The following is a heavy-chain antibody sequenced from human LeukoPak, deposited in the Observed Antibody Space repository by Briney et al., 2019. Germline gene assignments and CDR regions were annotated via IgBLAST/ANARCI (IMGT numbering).Heavy chain of an antibody. CDR3: AKTLRESSGREYFDL. Sequence: GGSVTHSCAASAFTFSSYAMSWVRQARGKGLEWVSAVSGSGGSTYYADSVNVRCTISRDNSKNTLYLHMNSLRAEDTAEYYCAKTLRESSGREYFDLGGRGTLTPVSS. D-gene: IGHD6-19*01. CDR1: AFTFSSYA. V-gene: IGHV3-23*01. J-gene: IGHJ2*01. CDR2: VSGSGGST.